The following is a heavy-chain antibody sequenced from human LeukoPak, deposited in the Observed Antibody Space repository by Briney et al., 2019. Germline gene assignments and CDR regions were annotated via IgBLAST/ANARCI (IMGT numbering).Heavy chain of an antibody. CDR2: ISWNSGSI. V-gene: IGHV3-9*01. J-gene: IGHJ4*02. D-gene: IGHD6-19*01. CDR1: GFTFDDYA. CDR3: AKDRGYVSGWTIDY. Sequence: GGSLRLSCAASGFTFDDYAMHWVRQAPGKGLEWVSGISWNSGSIGYADSVKGRFTISRDNAKNSLYLQMNSLIAEDTALYYCAKDRGYVSGWTIDYWGQGTLVTVSS.